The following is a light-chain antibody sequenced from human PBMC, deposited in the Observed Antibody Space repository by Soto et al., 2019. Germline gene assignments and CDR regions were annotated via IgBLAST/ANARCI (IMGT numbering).Light chain of an antibody. Sequence: DIQMTQSPSTLSASVGYIVTITCRSSESIVRWLSCYQQKPGRAPKLLISDVSSLERGAPSRFSGSGSGTEFTLTISSMQNDDFATYYCQQYNSYSGTFGQGTKVDIK. J-gene: IGKJ1*01. CDR2: DVS. V-gene: IGKV1-5*01. CDR3: QQYNSYSGT. CDR1: ESIVRW.